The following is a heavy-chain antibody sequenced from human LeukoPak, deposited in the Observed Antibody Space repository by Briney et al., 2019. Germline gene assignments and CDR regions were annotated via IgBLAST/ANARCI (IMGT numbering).Heavy chain of an antibody. CDR1: GFTFSNYW. D-gene: IGHD1-26*01. CDR3: ARLSGSYNEGR. CDR2: INNDGSRT. V-gene: IGHV3-74*01. Sequence: GGSLRLSCAASGFTFSNYWMFWVRQAPGKGLMWGSHINNDGSRTNYADSVKGRFTVARDNAKNTLYLQMDSLRADDTAVYYCARLSGSYNEGRWGQGTLVTVSS. J-gene: IGHJ4*02.